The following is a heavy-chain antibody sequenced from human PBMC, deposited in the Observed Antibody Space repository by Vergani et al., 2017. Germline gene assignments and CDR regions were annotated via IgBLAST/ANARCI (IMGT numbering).Heavy chain of an antibody. CDR1: GGSFSGYY. D-gene: IGHD6-13*01. CDR3: ARVFPRLKAAAGTPDVPLYFDY. Sequence: QVQLQQWGAGLLKPSETLSLTCAVYGGSFSGYYWSWIRQPPGKGLEWIGEINHSGSTNYNPSLKSRVTISVDTSKNQFSLKLSSVTAADTAVYYCARVFPRLKAAAGTPDVPLYFDYWGQGTLVTVSS. V-gene: IGHV4-34*01. CDR2: INHSGST. J-gene: IGHJ4*02.